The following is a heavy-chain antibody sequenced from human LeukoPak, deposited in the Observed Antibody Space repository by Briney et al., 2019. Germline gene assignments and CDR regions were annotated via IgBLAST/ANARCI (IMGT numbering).Heavy chain of an antibody. CDR3: ARDSGWGNYRSVDYFDY. V-gene: IGHV1-2*02. D-gene: IGHD3-16*02. CDR2: IFPNTGDT. Sequence: ASVKVSCKASGYAFIGYYIHWVRQAAGQGLEWLGSIFPNTGDTRYAQKFQGRVTMTRDTSISTASMELRRLKSDDSAVYYCARDSGWGNYRSVDYFDYWGQGTQVTVSS. J-gene: IGHJ4*02. CDR1: GYAFIGYY.